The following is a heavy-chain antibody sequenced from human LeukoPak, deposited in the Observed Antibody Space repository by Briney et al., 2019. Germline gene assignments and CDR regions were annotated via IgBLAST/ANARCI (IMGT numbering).Heavy chain of an antibody. CDR1: GGSISSYY. CDR2: NYYSGST. Sequence: PSETLSLTCTVSGGSISSYYWSWIRQPPGKGLEWIGYNYYSGSTNYNPSLKSRVTISVDTSKNQFSLKLSSVTAADTAVYYCARSYGDDFDYWGQGTLVTVSS. D-gene: IGHD4-17*01. V-gene: IGHV4-59*01. J-gene: IGHJ4*02. CDR3: ARSYGDDFDY.